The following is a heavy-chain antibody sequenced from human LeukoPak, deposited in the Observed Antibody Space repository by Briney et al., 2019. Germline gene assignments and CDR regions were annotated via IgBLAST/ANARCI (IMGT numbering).Heavy chain of an antibody. Sequence: ASVKVSCKASGYTFTSYYMHWVRQAPGQGLEWMGIINPSGGSTSYAQKFQGRVTMTRDTSISTAYMELSRLRSDDTAVYYCARARIAARSNWFDPWGQGTLVTVSS. CDR1: GYTFTSYY. J-gene: IGHJ5*02. CDR2: INPSGGST. CDR3: ARARIAARSNWFDP. D-gene: IGHD6-6*01. V-gene: IGHV1-46*01.